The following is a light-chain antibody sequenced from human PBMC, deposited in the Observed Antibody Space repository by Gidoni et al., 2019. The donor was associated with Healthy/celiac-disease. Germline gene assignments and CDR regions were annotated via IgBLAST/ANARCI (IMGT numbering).Light chain of an antibody. J-gene: IGKJ4*01. Sequence: DIQMTHSPSSLSASVGDRVTITCRASQHISSYLNWYQQKPGKAPELLIYAASSLQSGVPSRFSGSGSGTDFTLTISSLQPEDFAMYYCQQSYRTPLTFGGGTKVEIK. CDR2: AAS. V-gene: IGKV1-39*01. CDR3: QQSYRTPLT. CDR1: QHISSY.